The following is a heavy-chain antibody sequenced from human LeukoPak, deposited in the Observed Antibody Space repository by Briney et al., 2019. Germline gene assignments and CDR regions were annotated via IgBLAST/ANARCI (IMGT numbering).Heavy chain of an antibody. D-gene: IGHD4-17*01. CDR2: ISGSGGST. CDR1: GFTFSSYA. J-gene: IGHJ4*02. Sequence: PGGSLRLSCAASGFTFSSYAMSWVRQAPGKGLEWVSAISGSGGSTYYADSVKGRFTISRDNSKNTLYLQMNSLRAEDTAVYYCAQDPRPYGDYYFGYWGQGTLVTVSS. V-gene: IGHV3-23*01. CDR3: AQDPRPYGDYYFGY.